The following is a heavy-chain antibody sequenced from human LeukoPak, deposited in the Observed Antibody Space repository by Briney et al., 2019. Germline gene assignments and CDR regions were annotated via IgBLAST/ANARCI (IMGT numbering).Heavy chain of an antibody. Sequence: SVKVSCKASGGTFSSYAISWVRQAPGQGLEWMGGIIPIFGTANYAQKFQGRVTITADESTSTAYMELSSLRSEDTAVYYCARDGKAVTTPSTDAFDIWGQGTMVTVSS. J-gene: IGHJ3*02. CDR3: ARDGKAVTTPSTDAFDI. CDR1: GGTFSSYA. V-gene: IGHV1-69*13. D-gene: IGHD4-17*01. CDR2: IIPIFGTA.